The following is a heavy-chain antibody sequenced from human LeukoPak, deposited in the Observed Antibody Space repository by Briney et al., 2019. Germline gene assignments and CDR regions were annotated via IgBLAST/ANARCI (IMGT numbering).Heavy chain of an antibody. CDR2: IYYSGST. CDR3: ARGGYSYGYGWFDP. J-gene: IGHJ5*02. D-gene: IGHD5-18*01. CDR1: GGSISSSSYY. Sequence: SETLSLTCTVSGGSISSSSYYWGWIRRPPGKGLEWIGSIYYSGSTYYNPSLKSRVTISVDTSKNQFSLKLSSVTAADTAVYYCARGGYSYGYGWFDPWGQGTLVTVSS. V-gene: IGHV4-39*07.